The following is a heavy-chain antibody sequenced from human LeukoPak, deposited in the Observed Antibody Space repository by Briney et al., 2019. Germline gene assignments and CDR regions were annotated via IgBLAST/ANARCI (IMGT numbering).Heavy chain of an antibody. D-gene: IGHD2-2*01. J-gene: IGHJ5*02. CDR1: GGSISSGSYY. Sequence: SETLSLTCTVSGGSISSGSYYWSWIRQPAGKGLEWIGRIYTSGSTNYNPSLKGRVTISVDTSKNQFSLKLSSVTAADTAVYYCARAPVYCSSTSCYHNWFDPWGQGTLVTVSS. V-gene: IGHV4-61*02. CDR2: IYTSGST. CDR3: ARAPVYCSSTSCYHNWFDP.